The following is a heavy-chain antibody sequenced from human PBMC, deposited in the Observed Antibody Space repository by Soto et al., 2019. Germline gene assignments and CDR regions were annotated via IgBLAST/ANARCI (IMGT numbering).Heavy chain of an antibody. Sequence: PGXSLRLSCAGSEFNFDDFAMHWVRQAPVKGLEWVSGISWEGGSIGYADSVKGRFIISRDNAKNSLFLQMNSLTAEDTALYYCAKDHDEDFGYDLDYFNSWGQGTQVTVSS. CDR2: ISWEGGSI. V-gene: IGHV3-9*01. D-gene: IGHD3-3*01. CDR3: AKDHDEDFGYDLDYFNS. CDR1: EFNFDDFA. J-gene: IGHJ4*02.